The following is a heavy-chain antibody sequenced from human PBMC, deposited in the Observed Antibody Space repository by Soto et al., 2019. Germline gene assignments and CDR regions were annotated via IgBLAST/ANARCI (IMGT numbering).Heavy chain of an antibody. D-gene: IGHD6-13*01. CDR1: GFTFSSYG. CDR2: ISDDGSNK. CDR3: AKGRSSWYLDY. J-gene: IGHJ4*02. Sequence: QVQLVESGGGVVQPGRSLRLSCAASGFTFSSYGMHWVRQAPGKGLEWVAVISDDGSNKYYADSVKGRFTISRDNSQNPLYLQMNSLRAEDTAVYYCAKGRSSWYLDYWGQGTLVTVSS. V-gene: IGHV3-30*18.